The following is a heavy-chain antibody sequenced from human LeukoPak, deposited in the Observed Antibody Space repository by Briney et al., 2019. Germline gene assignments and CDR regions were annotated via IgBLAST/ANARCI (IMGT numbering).Heavy chain of an antibody. D-gene: IGHD6-19*01. V-gene: IGHV3-74*01. J-gene: IGHJ5*02. CDR3: ARAQAVAGTGGFDP. CDR2: INRDGSRT. Sequence: PGGSLRLSCAASGFTFSNHWMHWVRQAPGKGLMWVSRINRDGSRTDYADSVKGRFTISRDNAKNTLYLQIKSLRDEDTAVYYCARAQAVAGTGGFDPWSQGTLVTVSS. CDR1: GFTFSNHW.